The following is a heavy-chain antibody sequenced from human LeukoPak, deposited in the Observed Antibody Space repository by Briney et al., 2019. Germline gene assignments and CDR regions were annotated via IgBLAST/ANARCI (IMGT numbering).Heavy chain of an antibody. J-gene: IGHJ4*02. V-gene: IGHV3-23*01. CDR1: GFTFRSYA. CDR3: AKSQYYYGSGSYYKVSFDN. CDR2: MSGSGDST. Sequence: GGSLRLSCAASGFTFRSYAMNWVRQAPGKGLEWVSVMSGSGDSTYYVDSVKGRFTISRDNSKNTLYLQMNRLRAEDTAVYYCAKSQYYYGSGSYYKVSFDNWGQGTLVTVSS. D-gene: IGHD3-10*01.